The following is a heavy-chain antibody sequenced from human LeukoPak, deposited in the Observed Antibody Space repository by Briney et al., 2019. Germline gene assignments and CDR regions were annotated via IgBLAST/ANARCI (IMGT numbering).Heavy chain of an antibody. CDR1: GFTFITYW. J-gene: IGHJ4*02. Sequence: GGSLRLSCAASGFTFITYWMHWVRQAPGKGLVWVSRINSDGSSTTYADSVKGRFTISRDNAKNTLYLQMNSLGAEDTAVYYCVRESASGSQIDSWGQETLVTVSS. D-gene: IGHD3-10*01. CDR3: VRESASGSQIDS. V-gene: IGHV3-74*03. CDR2: INSDGSST.